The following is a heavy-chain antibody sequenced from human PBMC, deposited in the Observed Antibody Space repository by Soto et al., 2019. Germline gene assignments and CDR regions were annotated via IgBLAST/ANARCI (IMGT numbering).Heavy chain of an antibody. CDR1: GYTFTSYG. Sequence: ASVKVSCKASGYTFTSYGISWVRQAPGQGLEWMGWISAYNGNTNYAQKLQGRVTMTTDTSTSTAYMELRSLRSDDTAVYYCARGGYCSGGSCYHYYYYGMDVWGQGTTVTVFS. CDR2: ISAYNGNT. CDR3: ARGGYCSGGSCYHYYYYGMDV. J-gene: IGHJ6*02. V-gene: IGHV1-18*01. D-gene: IGHD2-15*01.